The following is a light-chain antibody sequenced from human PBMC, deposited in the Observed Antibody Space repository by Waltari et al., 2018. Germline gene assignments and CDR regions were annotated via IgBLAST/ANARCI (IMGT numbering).Light chain of an antibody. Sequence: YDLTQPPSVSVSPGQTAAITCSGDGLPKQYTFWYQQKSGQAPVLVMYDDNKRPSGIPGRFSGSSAGTVATLTIAGAQVDDEADYYRYSKDTDGGSQGKIGGGTKLTVL. J-gene: IGLJ2*01. V-gene: IGLV3-10*01. CDR2: DDN. CDR1: GLPKQY. CDR3: YSKDTDGGSQGK.